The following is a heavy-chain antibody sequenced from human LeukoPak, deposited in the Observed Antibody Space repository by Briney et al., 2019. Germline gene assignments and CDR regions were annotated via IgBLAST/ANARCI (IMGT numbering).Heavy chain of an antibody. J-gene: IGHJ6*03. CDR2: INAGNGNT. Sequence: ASVKVSCKASGYTFTSYAMHWVRQAPGQRLEWMGWINAGNGNTKYSQKFQGRVTITRDTSASTAYMELSSLRSEDTAVYYCARLTLGYCSSTSCEPGLYYYYMDVWGKGTTVTVSS. V-gene: IGHV1-3*01. D-gene: IGHD2-2*01. CDR1: GYTFTSYA. CDR3: ARLTLGYCSSTSCEPGLYYYYMDV.